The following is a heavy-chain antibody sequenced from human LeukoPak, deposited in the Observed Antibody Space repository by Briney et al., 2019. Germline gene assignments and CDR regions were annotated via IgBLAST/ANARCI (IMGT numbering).Heavy chain of an antibody. J-gene: IGHJ6*03. Sequence: ASVKVSCKASGYIFTSYAMNWVRQAPGQGLEWMGWINTNTGNPTYAQGFTGRFVFSLDTSVSTAYLQISSLKAEDTAVYYCARSLGVINPYYFYYMDVWGKGTTVTVSS. CDR1: GYIFTSYA. D-gene: IGHD3-10*01. CDR3: ARSLGVINPYYFYYMDV. CDR2: INTNTGNP. V-gene: IGHV7-4-1*02.